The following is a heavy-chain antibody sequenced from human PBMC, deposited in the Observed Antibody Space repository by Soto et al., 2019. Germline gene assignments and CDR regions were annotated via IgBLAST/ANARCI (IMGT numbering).Heavy chain of an antibody. J-gene: IGHJ4*02. CDR2: ISWNSGNI. CDR1: GFTFDNYA. V-gene: IGHV3-9*01. CDR3: AKDHMAWAGLFDS. D-gene: IGHD6-19*01. Sequence: VQLMESGGGLVQPGRSRRLSCAASGFTFDNYAMHWVRQVPGKGLEWVSGISWNSGNIGYADSVKGRFTISRDNAQNSLYLQMNSLRSEDTAFYYCAKDHMAWAGLFDSWGQGTLVTVSS.